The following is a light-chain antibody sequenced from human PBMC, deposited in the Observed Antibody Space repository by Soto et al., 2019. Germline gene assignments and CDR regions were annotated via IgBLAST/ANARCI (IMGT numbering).Light chain of an antibody. CDR2: VGTGGIVG. CDR3: VADHGSGTNSYVV. J-gene: IGLJ2*01. V-gene: IGLV9-49*03. Sequence: QLVLTQPPSASASLGASVTLTCTLSSGYSNYKVDWYQQRPGKGPRFVMRVGTGGIVGSKGDGIPDRFSVLGSGLNRYLTIKNIQEEDESDYHCVADHGSGTNSYVVFGGGTKLTV. CDR1: SGYSNYK.